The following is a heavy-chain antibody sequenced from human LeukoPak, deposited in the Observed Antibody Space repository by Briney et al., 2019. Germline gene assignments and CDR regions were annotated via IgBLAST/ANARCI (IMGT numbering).Heavy chain of an antibody. CDR1: GFTFSSYG. Sequence: GGSLRLSCTTSGFTFSSYGMHWVRQAPGKGLEWVTFIRYDGSIITYADSVEGRFPISRDNSKNMLYLQMNSLRTDDTALYYCATDAGGGGWGQGTLVTVSS. CDR3: ATDAGGGG. CDR2: IRYDGSII. D-gene: IGHD3-16*01. J-gene: IGHJ4*02. V-gene: IGHV3-30*02.